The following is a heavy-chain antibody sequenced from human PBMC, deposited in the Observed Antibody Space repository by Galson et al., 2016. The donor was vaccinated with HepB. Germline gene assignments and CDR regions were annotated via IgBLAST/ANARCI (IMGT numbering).Heavy chain of an antibody. CDR2: VTWNSENI. CDR1: GFTFDDYA. CDR3: ARWSDSHGFDP. D-gene: IGHD3-3*01. J-gene: IGHJ5*02. V-gene: IGHV3-9*01. Sequence: SLRLSCAASGFTFDDYAMHWVRQVSGRGLEWVSGVTWNSENIGYADSVKGRFTISRDNSKNTLYLQMNSLRAEDTAVFYCARWSDSHGFDPWGQGTLVTVSS.